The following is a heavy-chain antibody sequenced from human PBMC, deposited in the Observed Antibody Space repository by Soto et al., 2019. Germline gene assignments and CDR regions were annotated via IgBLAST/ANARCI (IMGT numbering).Heavy chain of an antibody. CDR1: GFTFDDYA. D-gene: IGHD3-10*01. CDR3: AKDILFGETSYYYGMDV. J-gene: IGHJ6*02. V-gene: IGHV3-9*01. CDR2: ISWNSARI. Sequence: EVQLVESGGCLVQPGRSLRLSCGASGFTFDDYAMHWVRQAPGKGLEWVSGISWNSARIDYADSVKGRFTVSRDNAKNSLYLQMNSLRAEDTALYFCAKDILFGETSYYYGMDVWGQGTTVTVSS.